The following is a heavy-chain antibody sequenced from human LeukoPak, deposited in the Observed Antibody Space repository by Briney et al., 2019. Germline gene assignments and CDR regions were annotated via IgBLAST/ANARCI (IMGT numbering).Heavy chain of an antibody. J-gene: IGHJ3*02. D-gene: IGHD1/OR15-1a*01. V-gene: IGHV4-59*01. CDR2: IYYSGSI. CDR3: VRNTLGHYDAFDI. Sequence: SETLSLTCTVSGGSISGYYWSWIRQPPGKGLEWIGYIYYSGSITYNSSLKSRVTISVDTSRNQFSLKLSSMTAADTAVYYCVRNTLGHYDAFDIWGQGAMVTVSS. CDR1: GGSISGYY.